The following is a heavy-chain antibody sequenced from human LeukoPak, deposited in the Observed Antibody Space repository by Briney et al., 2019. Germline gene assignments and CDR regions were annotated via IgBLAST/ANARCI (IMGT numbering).Heavy chain of an antibody. J-gene: IGHJ6*03. D-gene: IGHD5-12*01. CDR1: GFTFSYYG. V-gene: IGHV3-30*02. CDR3: AKGGGYEARYYYYYLDV. Sequence: GALRLSCAASGFTFSYYGMYWVRQAPGKGLEWVAFIRYDGSNKYYADSVKGRFTVSRDNSKNTLYLQMKSLRAEDTAVYYCAKGGGYEARYYYYYLDVWGKGTTVTISS. CDR2: IRYDGSNK.